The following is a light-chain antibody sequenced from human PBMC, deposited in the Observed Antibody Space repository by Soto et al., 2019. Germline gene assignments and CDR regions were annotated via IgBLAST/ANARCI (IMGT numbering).Light chain of an antibody. CDR2: KAS. Sequence: DIQMTQSPSTLSASVGDRVTITCRASQSISAGLAWYQQKPGKAPKLLIYKASSLESGVPSRFSGSGSGTEFTFTISSLQPDDFATYYCQQYNNYGSWTFGPRDQGGNQT. CDR3: QQYNNYGSWT. V-gene: IGKV1-5*03. CDR1: QSISAG. J-gene: IGKJ1*01.